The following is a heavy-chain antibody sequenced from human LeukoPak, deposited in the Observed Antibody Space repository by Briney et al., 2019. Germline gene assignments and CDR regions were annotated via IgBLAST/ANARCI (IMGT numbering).Heavy chain of an antibody. Sequence: ASVKVSCKASGYTFTSYYMHWVRQAPGQGLEWMGIINPSGGSTSYAQKFQGRVTITRNTSISTAYMELSSLRSEDTAVYYCARDLGRYCSGGSCYPTFRFDPWGQGTLVTVSS. CDR3: ARDLGRYCSGGSCYPTFRFDP. J-gene: IGHJ5*02. CDR1: GYTFTSYY. CDR2: INPSGGST. V-gene: IGHV1-46*01. D-gene: IGHD2-15*01.